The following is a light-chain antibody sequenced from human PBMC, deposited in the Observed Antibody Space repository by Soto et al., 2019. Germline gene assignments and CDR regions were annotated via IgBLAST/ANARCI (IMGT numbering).Light chain of an antibody. CDR1: QSVSSY. Sequence: EIVLTQSPATLSLSTRERATLSCMASQSVSSYLAWCQQKPGQAPRLLMYDASNRATGIPARFSGSGSGTDFTLTISSLEPEDFAVYYCQQRSNLPPFSFGPGTMVAIK. CDR2: DAS. V-gene: IGKV3-11*01. CDR3: QQRSNLPPFS. J-gene: IGKJ3*01.